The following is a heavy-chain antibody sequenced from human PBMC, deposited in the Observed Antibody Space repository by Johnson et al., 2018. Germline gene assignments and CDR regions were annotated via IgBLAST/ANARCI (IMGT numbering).Heavy chain of an antibody. V-gene: IGHV3-9*01. D-gene: IGHD2-15*01. J-gene: IGHJ6*03. Sequence: VQLVQSGGGLVQPGRPLRLSCAASGFTFDAYAMHWVRQAPGKGLAWVSGITWHNAYIGESDSVKGRFIISSYNANNPLELQMNSLRAEDTAVHSCAKDGGSRYCRGGSCYVDYYYSYMDVWGKGTTVTVSS. CDR3: AKDGGSRYCRGGSCYVDYYYSYMDV. CDR1: GFTFDAYA. CDR2: ITWHNAYI.